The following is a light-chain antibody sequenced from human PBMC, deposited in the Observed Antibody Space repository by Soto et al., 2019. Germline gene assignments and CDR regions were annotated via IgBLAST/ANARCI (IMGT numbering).Light chain of an antibody. Sequence: EIVLTQSPATLSLSPGERATLSCRASQSVSSSYLAWYQQKPGQAPRLLIYGASSRATGIPDRFSGSGSGTDFTLTISRLEPEDFAVYYCQQYGSSPGTFGQGTRREIK. CDR3: QQYGSSPGT. CDR1: QSVSSSY. CDR2: GAS. V-gene: IGKV3-20*01. J-gene: IGKJ5*01.